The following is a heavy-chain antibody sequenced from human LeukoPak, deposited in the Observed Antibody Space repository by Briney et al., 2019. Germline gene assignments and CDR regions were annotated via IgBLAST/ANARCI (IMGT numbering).Heavy chain of an antibody. CDR2: IYPGDSDT. D-gene: IGHD6-19*01. Sequence: GESLKISCKGSGYSFTSYWIGWVRQLPGKGLEWMGIIYPGDSDTRYSPSFQGQATISADKSISTAYLQWSSLKASDTAMYYCARLWQQWLPPGDYWGQGTLVTVSS. V-gene: IGHV5-51*01. CDR1: GYSFTSYW. J-gene: IGHJ4*02. CDR3: ARLWQQWLPPGDY.